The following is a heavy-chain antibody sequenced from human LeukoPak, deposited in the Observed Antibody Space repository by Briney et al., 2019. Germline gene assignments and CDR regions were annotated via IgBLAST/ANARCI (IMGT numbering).Heavy chain of an antibody. CDR1: GGSISSTTYY. CDR3: ARTTRYYDSSGCFDF. CDR2: IYYSGST. Sequence: PSETLSLTCTVSGGSISSTTYYWGWIRQPPGKGLEWIGSIYYSGSTNYNPSLKSRVTISVDTSKNQFSLKMSSVTAAGTAVYYCARTTRYYDSSGCFDFWGQGTLVTVSS. V-gene: IGHV4-39*07. J-gene: IGHJ4*02. D-gene: IGHD3-22*01.